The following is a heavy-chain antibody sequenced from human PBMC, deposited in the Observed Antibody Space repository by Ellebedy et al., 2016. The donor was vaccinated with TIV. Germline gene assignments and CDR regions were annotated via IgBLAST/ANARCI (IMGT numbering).Heavy chain of an antibody. CDR1: GGSISSYY. CDR3: AGGDILTGYYNRH. D-gene: IGHD3-9*01. Sequence: SETLSLTXTVSGGSISSYYWSWIRQPPGKGLEWIGYIYYSGSTNYNPSLKSRVTISVDTSKNQFSLKLSSVTAADTAVYYCAGGDILTGYYNRHWGQGTLVTVSS. V-gene: IGHV4-59*01. CDR2: IYYSGST. J-gene: IGHJ4*02.